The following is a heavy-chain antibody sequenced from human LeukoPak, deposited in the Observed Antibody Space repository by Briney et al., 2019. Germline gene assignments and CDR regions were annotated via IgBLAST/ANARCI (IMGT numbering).Heavy chain of an antibody. Sequence: PGGSLTLSCAASRFTFSSYGMSWVRQAPGRGLQWVAGISGSGGTTYYADSVRGRLIISRDNSKNTLYLQMSSLSAEDTAIYYYVKERDYSATGVFDFWGQGTLVTVSS. CDR3: VKERDYSATGVFDF. J-gene: IGHJ4*02. CDR1: RFTFSSYG. D-gene: IGHD4/OR15-4a*01. CDR2: ISGSGGTT. V-gene: IGHV3-23*01.